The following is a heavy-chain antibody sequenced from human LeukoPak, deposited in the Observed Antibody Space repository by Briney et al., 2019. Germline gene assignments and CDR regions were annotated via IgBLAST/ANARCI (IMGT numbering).Heavy chain of an antibody. V-gene: IGHV3-21*01. J-gene: IGHJ3*01. CDR3: ARDFLHLGG. CDR1: GFTFSTYS. CDR2: ISSSSSDI. Sequence: PGGSLRLSCAASGFTFSTYSMNWVRQAPGKGLEWVSYISSSSSDIYYADSLKGRFTISRDNAKNTLYLQMNSLRAEDTAVYYCARDFLHLGGWGQGTMVTVSS. D-gene: IGHD3-16*01.